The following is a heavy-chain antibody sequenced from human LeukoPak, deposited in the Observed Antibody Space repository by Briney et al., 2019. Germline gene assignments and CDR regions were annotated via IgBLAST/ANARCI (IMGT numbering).Heavy chain of an antibody. CDR3: ARGWHSSGLNDAFDI. CDR1: GYTFTSYG. V-gene: IGHV1-18*01. J-gene: IGHJ3*02. D-gene: IGHD3-22*01. CDR2: ISAYNGNT. Sequence: ASVKVSCKASGYTFTSYGISWVRQAPGQGLEWMGWISAYNGNTNYAQKLQGRVTMTADTSTSTAYMELRSLRSDDTAVYYCARGWHSSGLNDAFDIWGQGTMVTVSS.